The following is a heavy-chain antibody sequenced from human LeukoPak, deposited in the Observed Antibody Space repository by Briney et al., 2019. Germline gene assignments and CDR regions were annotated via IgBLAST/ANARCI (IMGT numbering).Heavy chain of an antibody. D-gene: IGHD3-22*01. V-gene: IGHV3-30*18. CDR2: ISYDGSNK. CDR1: GFTFSSYG. CDR3: AKVPPPPHGVIVVVRDDYYYGMDV. J-gene: IGHJ6*02. Sequence: GRSLKLSCAASGFTFSSYGMHWVRQPPSKGLEWVAVISYDGSNKYYADAVKGRFTISRDNSKSTLYLQMNSLRAEDTAVYYCAKVPPPPHGVIVVVRDDYYYGMDVWGQGTTVTVSS.